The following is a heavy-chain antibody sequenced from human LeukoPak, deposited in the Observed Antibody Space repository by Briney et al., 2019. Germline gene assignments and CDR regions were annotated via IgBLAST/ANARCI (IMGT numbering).Heavy chain of an antibody. CDR1: GFTFSSYW. CDR3: ARRYCSGGSCYSNGASYFDY. V-gene: IGHV3-7*01. Sequence: GGSLRLSCAASGFTFSSYWMSWVRQAPGKGLEWVANIKQDGSEKYYVDSVKGRSTISRDNAKNSLYLQMNSLRAEDTAVYYCARRYCSGGSCYSNGASYFDYWGQGTLVTVSS. D-gene: IGHD2-15*01. J-gene: IGHJ4*02. CDR2: IKQDGSEK.